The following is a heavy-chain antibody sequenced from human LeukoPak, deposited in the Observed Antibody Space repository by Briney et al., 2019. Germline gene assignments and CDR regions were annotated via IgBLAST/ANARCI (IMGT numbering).Heavy chain of an antibody. V-gene: IGHV3-23*01. Sequence: GGSLRLSCAASGFTFSSYAMSWVRQAPGKGLEWVSAISCSGGSTYYADSVKGRFTISRDNSKNTLYLQMNSLRAEDTAVYYCAKVRAYCVGDFRVGYWGQGTLVTVSS. J-gene: IGHJ4*02. CDR3: AKVRAYCVGDFRVGY. D-gene: IGHD2-21*02. CDR2: ISCSGGST. CDR1: GFTFSSYA.